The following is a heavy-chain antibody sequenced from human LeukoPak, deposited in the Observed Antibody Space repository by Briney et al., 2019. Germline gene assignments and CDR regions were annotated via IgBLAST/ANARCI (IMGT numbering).Heavy chain of an antibody. CDR1: GFTFSSYG. CDR2: IWYDGSNK. CDR3: AREIEYYDILTGYYYYYYGMDV. Sequence: GRSLRLSCAASGFTFSSYGMHWVRQAPGKGLEWVAVIWYDGSNKYYADSVKGRFTISRDNSKNTLYLQMNSLRAEDTAVYYCAREIEYYDILTGYYYYYYGMDVWGKGTTVTVSS. D-gene: IGHD3-9*01. V-gene: IGHV3-33*01. J-gene: IGHJ6*04.